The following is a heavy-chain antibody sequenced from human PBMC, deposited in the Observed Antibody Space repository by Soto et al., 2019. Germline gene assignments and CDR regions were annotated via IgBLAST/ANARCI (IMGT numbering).Heavy chain of an antibody. Sequence: PGESLKISCKGSGYIFSIYWIGWVRQVPGKGLEWMGIIYPGDSDTRYNPSFQGQVTISVDKSTSTAYLRWNSLKASDTAMYYCALLATDHDAFDIWGQGTMVTVSS. D-gene: IGHD5-12*01. CDR2: IYPGDSDT. J-gene: IGHJ3*02. CDR3: ALLATDHDAFDI. V-gene: IGHV5-51*01. CDR1: GYIFSIYW.